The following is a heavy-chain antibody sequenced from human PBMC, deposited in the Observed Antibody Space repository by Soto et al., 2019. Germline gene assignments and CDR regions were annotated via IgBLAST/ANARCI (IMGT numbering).Heavy chain of an antibody. CDR1: GFDFDDHG. V-gene: IGHV3-9*01. CDR2: ISRSSSGV. D-gene: IGHD5-18*01. CDR3: AKDLRVNVYSCSNPLDT. Sequence: VQLVESGGRVVQPGGSLRLSCAGSGFDFDDHGMHWVRQPPGKGLEWVSSISRSSSGVDYADSVKGRFTVTRDNANNSLYLEMHSLTTEDTALYYCAKDLRVNVYSCSNPLDTWGQGTLVTVSS. J-gene: IGHJ1*01.